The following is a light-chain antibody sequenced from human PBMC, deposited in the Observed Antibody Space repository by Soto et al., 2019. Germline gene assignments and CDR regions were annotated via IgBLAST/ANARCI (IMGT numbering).Light chain of an antibody. J-gene: IGLJ7*01. CDR2: DNN. CDR3: GTWDSSLSAAV. V-gene: IGLV1-51*01. CDR1: SCNIGNNY. Sequence: QSVLTQPPSVSAAPGQTVTISCSGSSCNIGNNYVSWYQQLPGTAPKLLIYDNNKRPSGIPDRFSGSKSGTSATLGITGLQTGDXADYYCGTWDSSLSAAVFGGGTQLTVL.